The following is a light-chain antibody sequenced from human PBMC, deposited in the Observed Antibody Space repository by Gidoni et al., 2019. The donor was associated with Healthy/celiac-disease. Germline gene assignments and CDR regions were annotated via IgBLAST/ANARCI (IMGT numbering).Light chain of an antibody. J-gene: IGKJ5*01. CDR3: QQLNSYSIT. V-gene: IGKV1-9*01. CDR1: QVISSY. Sequence: DIQLTQAPSFLSASVGERVTITCRASQVISSYLAWCQQKPGKAPKLRIYAASTLQSGVPSRFIGMVSGTDFTLTISILQPEDFATYYCQQLNSYSITFGQGTRLEIK. CDR2: AAS.